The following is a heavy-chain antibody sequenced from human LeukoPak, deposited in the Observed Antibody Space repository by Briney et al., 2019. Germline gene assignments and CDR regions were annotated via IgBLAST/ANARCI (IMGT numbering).Heavy chain of an antibody. CDR2: ISPNSGGI. CDR1: GYTFTGYY. V-gene: IGHV1-2*02. J-gene: IGHJ5*02. CDR3: ARDRRYTPNWFDP. D-gene: IGHD2-2*02. Sequence: ASVKVSCKASGYTFTGYYMHWVRQAPGQGLEWMGWISPNSGGINYAQKFQGRVTMTRDTSISTAYMELSRLRSDDTAVYYCARDRRYTPNWFDPWGQGTLVTVSS.